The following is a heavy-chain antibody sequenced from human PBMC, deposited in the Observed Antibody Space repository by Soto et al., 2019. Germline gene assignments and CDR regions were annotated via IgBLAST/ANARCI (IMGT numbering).Heavy chain of an antibody. CDR1: GFTFSSYA. CDR3: ARGVLITMVRGVAGGKSYGNWFDP. Sequence: GGSLRLSCAASGFTFSSYAMHWVRQAPGKGLEWVAVISYDGSNKYYADSVKGRFTISRDNSKNTLYLQMNSLRAEDTAGYYCARGVLITMVRGVAGGKSYGNWFDPWGQGTLVTVSS. D-gene: IGHD3-10*01. CDR2: ISYDGSNK. J-gene: IGHJ5*02. V-gene: IGHV3-30-3*01.